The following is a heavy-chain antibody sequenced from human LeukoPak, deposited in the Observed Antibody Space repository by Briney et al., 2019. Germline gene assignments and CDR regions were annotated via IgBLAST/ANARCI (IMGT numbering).Heavy chain of an antibody. CDR3: ARDVAYEYSGFLDLSD. Sequence: ASVKVSCKASGYTFTGYYMHWVRQAPGQGLEWMGWISTYNGNTNSAQKVQGRVTMTTDTSTSTAYMELRNLRSDDTAVYYCARDVAYEYSGFLDLSDWGQGTLVTVSS. CDR1: GYTFTGYY. D-gene: IGHD6-25*01. CDR2: ISTYNGNT. V-gene: IGHV1-18*04. J-gene: IGHJ4*02.